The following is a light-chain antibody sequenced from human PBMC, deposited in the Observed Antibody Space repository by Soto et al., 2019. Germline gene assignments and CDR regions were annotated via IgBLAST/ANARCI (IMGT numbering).Light chain of an antibody. CDR1: AGAVTSGYY. Sequence: QTVVTQEPSLTVSPGETVTLTCASSAGAVTSGYYPSWFQQKPGQAPRPLLYSTSRKHSWTPDRFSGSLLGGKAALTLSGVQTEDEAEYYCLLYDGGAGVFGGGTQLTVL. CDR3: LLYDGGAGV. CDR2: STS. J-gene: IGLJ7*01. V-gene: IGLV7-43*01.